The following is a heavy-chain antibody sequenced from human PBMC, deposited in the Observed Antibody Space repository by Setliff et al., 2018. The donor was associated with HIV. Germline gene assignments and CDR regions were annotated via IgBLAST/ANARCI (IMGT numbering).Heavy chain of an antibody. CDR1: GGSISSGGYY. J-gene: IGHJ3*02. CDR2: IYYSGST. Sequence: LSLTCTVSGGSISSGGYYWSWIRQLPGKGLECIGYIYYSGSTYYNPSLKSLVTISVDTSKNQFSLKLSSVTAADTAVYYCARSPLNYYDKSDAFDIWGQGTMVTVS. CDR3: ARSPLNYYDKSDAFDI. V-gene: IGHV4-31*01. D-gene: IGHD3-22*01.